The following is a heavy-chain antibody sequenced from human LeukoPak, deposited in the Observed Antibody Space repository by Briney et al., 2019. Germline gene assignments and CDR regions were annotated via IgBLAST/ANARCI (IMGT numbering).Heavy chain of an antibody. CDR2: IYTSGST. J-gene: IGHJ6*03. V-gene: IGHV4-4*09. D-gene: IGHD6-13*01. Sequence: SETLSLTCTVSGGSISSYYWSWIRQPPGKGLEWIGYIYTSGSTNYNPSLKSRVTISVDTSKNQFSLKLSSVTAADTAVYYCARQGPIAAAGENINYYYYYMDVWGKGTTVTVSS. CDR3: ARQGPIAAAGENINYYYYYMDV. CDR1: GGSISSYY.